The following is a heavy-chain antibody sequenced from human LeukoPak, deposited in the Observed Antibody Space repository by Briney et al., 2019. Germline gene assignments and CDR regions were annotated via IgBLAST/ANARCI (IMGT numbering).Heavy chain of an antibody. V-gene: IGHV3-23*01. CDR3: AKDSVTIPTGWFDP. CDR2: ITDRGGST. CDR1: GXTFSRYA. J-gene: IGHJ5*02. D-gene: IGHD2-21*01. Sequence: GGSLRLSCAASGXTFSRYAMTWVRQAPGKGLEWVSAITDRGGSTYYADSVKGRFTISRDNSKNILYLQMNSLRVEDTAAYYCAKDSVTIPTGWFDPWGQGTLVTVSS.